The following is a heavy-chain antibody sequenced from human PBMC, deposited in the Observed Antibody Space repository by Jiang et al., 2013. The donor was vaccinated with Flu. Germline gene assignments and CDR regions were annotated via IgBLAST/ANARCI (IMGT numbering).Heavy chain of an antibody. CDR1: GGSISSSSYY. V-gene: IGHV4-39*07. CDR3: ARRGYSSSSHAFDI. D-gene: IGHD6-13*01. J-gene: IGHJ3*02. Sequence: PGLVKPSETLSLTCTVSGGSISSSSYYWGWIRQPPGKGLEWIGSFYYSGSTYYNPSLKSRVTISVDTSKNQFSLKLSSVTAADMAVYYCARRGYSSSSHAFDIWGQGTMVTVSS. CDR2: FYYSGST.